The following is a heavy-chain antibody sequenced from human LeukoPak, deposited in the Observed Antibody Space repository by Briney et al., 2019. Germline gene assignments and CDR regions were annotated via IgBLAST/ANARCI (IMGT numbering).Heavy chain of an antibody. D-gene: IGHD6-19*01. CDR2: ICGSGGST. CDR3: AKDRDPGYSSGWYGSPNDY. CDR1: VYTLRCYA. Sequence: PGGSLRLSCAASVYTLRCYAMPWVRQAPGKGLEWVSVICGSGGSTYYADSVKGRFTISRDNSKKPLYLQMNSLRAQDTGVYFCAKDRDPGYSSGWYGSPNDYWGQGTLVTVSS. V-gene: IGHV3-23*01. J-gene: IGHJ4*02.